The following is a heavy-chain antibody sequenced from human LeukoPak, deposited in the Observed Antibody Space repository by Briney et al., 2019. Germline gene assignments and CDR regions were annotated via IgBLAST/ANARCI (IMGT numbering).Heavy chain of an antibody. CDR3: ARDDIVVVPAAITASDYYYGMDV. CDR1: GGSISSYY. J-gene: IGHJ6*02. V-gene: IGHV4-4*07. CDR2: IYTSGST. Sequence: SETLSLTCTVSGGSISSYYWSWIRQPAGKGLEWIGRIYTSGSTNYNPSLKSRATMSVDTSKNQFSLKLSSVTAADTAVYYCARDDIVVVPAAITASDYYYGMDVWGQGTTVTVSS. D-gene: IGHD2-2*02.